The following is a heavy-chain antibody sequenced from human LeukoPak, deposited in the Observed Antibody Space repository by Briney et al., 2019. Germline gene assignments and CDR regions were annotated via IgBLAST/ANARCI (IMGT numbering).Heavy chain of an antibody. Sequence: SGGSLRLSCAASGFTFSSYWMSWVRQAPGKGLEWVANIKQDGSEKYYVDSVKGRFTISRDNAKNSLYLQMNSLRAEDTAVYYCAREGREVAATQPYYYYYMDVWGKGTTVTVSS. CDR3: AREGREVAATQPYYYYYMDV. V-gene: IGHV3-7*01. CDR1: GFTFSSYW. CDR2: IKQDGSEK. D-gene: IGHD2-15*01. J-gene: IGHJ6*03.